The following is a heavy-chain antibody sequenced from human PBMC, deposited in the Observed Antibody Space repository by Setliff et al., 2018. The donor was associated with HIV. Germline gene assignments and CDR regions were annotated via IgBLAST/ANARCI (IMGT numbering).Heavy chain of an antibody. V-gene: IGHV5-51*01. J-gene: IGHJ4*02. Sequence: HGESLKISCKGSGYYFTTFWIAWVRQMPGKGLEWMGFIYPGDSHTTYSPSFQGQVTISADKSISTAYLQWSSLKASDTAMYYCATLTGTTGYWGQGTLVTSPQ. D-gene: IGHD1-7*01. CDR1: GYYFTTFW. CDR2: IYPGDSHT. CDR3: ATLTGTTGY.